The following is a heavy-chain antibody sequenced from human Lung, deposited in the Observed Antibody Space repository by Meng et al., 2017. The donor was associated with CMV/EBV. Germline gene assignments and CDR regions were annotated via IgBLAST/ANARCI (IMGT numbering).Heavy chain of an antibody. CDR3: ASFPPPGKQWLVTDY. CDR2: IYHSGST. D-gene: IGHD6-19*01. CDR1: GGSISSSNW. J-gene: IGHJ4*02. V-gene: IGHV4-4*02. Sequence: VQRQGSGPGLGKPAGTLSLTCAVSGGSISSSNWWSWVRQPPGKGLEWIGEIYHSGSTNYNPSLKSRVTISVDKSKNQFSLKLSSVTAADTAVYYCASFPPPGKQWLVTDYWGQGTLVTVSS.